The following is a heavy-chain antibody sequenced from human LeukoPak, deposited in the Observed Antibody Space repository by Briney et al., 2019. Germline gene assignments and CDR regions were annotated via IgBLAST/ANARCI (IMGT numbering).Heavy chain of an antibody. D-gene: IGHD6-19*01. V-gene: IGHV3-74*01. Sequence: PGGSLRLYCAVSGFTFSSYWMDWVRQVPGKGLVWVSRISSDGSNTAYADSVKGRFTISRDNAKNTMYLQMSSLRAEDTAVYYCAKRGDGGAWYDYWGQGTLVIVSS. CDR1: GFTFSSYW. CDR2: ISSDGSNT. CDR3: AKRGDGGAWYDY. J-gene: IGHJ4*02.